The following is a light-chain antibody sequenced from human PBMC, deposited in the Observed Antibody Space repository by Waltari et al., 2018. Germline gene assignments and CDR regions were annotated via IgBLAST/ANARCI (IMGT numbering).Light chain of an antibody. CDR3: QQYDHYPWT. CDR1: QSISNR. CDR2: QSS. V-gene: IGKV1-5*03. Sequence: IQMTQSPSTLSASVGDRVTITCRASQSISNRLAWYHQKPGKAPTLLIYQSSTLETGVPSRFSGSGSGTEFTLTISSLQPDEFATYYCQQYDHYPWTFGQGTKVEVK. J-gene: IGKJ1*01.